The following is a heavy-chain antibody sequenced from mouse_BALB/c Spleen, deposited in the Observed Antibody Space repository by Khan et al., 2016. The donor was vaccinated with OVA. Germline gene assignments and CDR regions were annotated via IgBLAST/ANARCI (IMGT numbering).Heavy chain of an antibody. J-gene: IGHJ4*01. CDR1: GFSLTSFA. Sequence: VQLQESGPDLVAPSQSLSITCTVSGFSLTSFAIHWVRQPPGKGLEWLVVIWSDGYTTYNSALKSRLSISKDNSKSQVFLKMNSLQTDDTAIYYGARHQVPLSMDYWGQGTSVTVSS. CDR3: ARHQVPLSMDY. V-gene: IGHV2-6-2*01. CDR2: IWSDGYT.